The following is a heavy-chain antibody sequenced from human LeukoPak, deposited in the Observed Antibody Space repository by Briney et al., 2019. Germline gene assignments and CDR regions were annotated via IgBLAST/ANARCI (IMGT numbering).Heavy chain of an antibody. CDR1: GFTVSSNY. J-gene: IGHJ4*02. V-gene: IGHV3-53*01. CDR2: IHSGETT. D-gene: IGHD3-3*01. Sequence: GGSLRLSCAASGFTVSSNYMSWVRQAPGKGLEWASVIHSGETTYYADSVKGRFIISRDNARNALYLQMNSLRAEDTAVYYCARGYYDFWSGYSTTGFDYWGQGTLVTVSS. CDR3: ARGYYDFWSGYSTTGFDY.